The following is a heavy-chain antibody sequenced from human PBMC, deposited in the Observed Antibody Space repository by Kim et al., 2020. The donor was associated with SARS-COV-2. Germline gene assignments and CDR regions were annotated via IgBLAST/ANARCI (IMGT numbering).Heavy chain of an antibody. CDR3: ARDGGYSYGSSYYFDY. V-gene: IGHV3-48*04. J-gene: IGHJ4*02. Sequence: GGSLRLSCAASGFTFSSYSMNWVRQAPGKGLEWVSYISSSSSTIYYADSVKGRFTNSRDNAKNSLYLQMNSLRAEDTAVYYCARDGGYSYGSSYYFDYWGQGTLVTVSS. CDR1: GFTFSSYS. CDR2: ISSSSSTI. D-gene: IGHD5-18*01.